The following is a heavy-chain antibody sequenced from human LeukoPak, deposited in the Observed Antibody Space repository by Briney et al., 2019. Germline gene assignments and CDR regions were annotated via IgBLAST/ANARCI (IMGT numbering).Heavy chain of an antibody. V-gene: IGHV4-30-4*08. CDR3: ARGSSSWYRSFDY. CDR2: IYYSGST. J-gene: IGHJ4*02. D-gene: IGHD6-13*01. Sequence: PSETLSLTCTVSGGSISSGDYYWSWIRQPPGKGLEWIGYIYYSGSTYYNPSLKSRVTISVDTSKNQFSLKLSSVTAADTAVYYCARGSSSWYRSFDYWGQGTLVTVSS. CDR1: GGSISSGDYY.